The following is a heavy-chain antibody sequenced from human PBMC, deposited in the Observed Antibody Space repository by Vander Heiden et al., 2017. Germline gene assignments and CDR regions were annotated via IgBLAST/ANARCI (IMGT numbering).Heavy chain of an antibody. J-gene: IGHJ5*02. CDR2: ISSSSSYI. D-gene: IGHD6-19*01. CDR1: GFTFGSYS. CDR3: ARDRDPYSSGWYGWFDP. Sequence: EVQLVESGGGLVKPGGSVRLSCAASGFTFGSYSMNWVRQAPGKGLEWVSSISSSSSYIYYADSVKGRFTISRDNAKNSLYLQMNSLRAEDTAVYYCARDRDPYSSGWYGWFDPWGQGTLVTVSS. V-gene: IGHV3-21*01.